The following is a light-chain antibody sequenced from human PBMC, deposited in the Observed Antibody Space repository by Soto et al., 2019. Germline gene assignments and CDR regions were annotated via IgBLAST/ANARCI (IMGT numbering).Light chain of an antibody. CDR1: SSDIGFYNY. J-gene: IGLJ1*01. V-gene: IGLV2-14*01. Sequence: QSVLTQPASVSGSPGQSITISCTGTSSDIGFYNYVSWYQQHPGKAPKLMIYDVRDRPSGISYRFSGSKSGNTASLTISGLQAEDEADYYCTSYTNRPSYVFGTGTKLTVL. CDR2: DVR. CDR3: TSYTNRPSYV.